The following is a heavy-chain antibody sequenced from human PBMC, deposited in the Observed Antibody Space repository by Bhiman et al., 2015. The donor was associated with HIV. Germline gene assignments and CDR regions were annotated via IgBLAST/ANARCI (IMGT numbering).Heavy chain of an antibody. V-gene: IGHV3-15*01. J-gene: IGHJ4*02. Sequence: VQLVESGGGVVQPGRSLRLSCAASGFTFSSYGMHWVRQAPGKGLEWVGRIKSETDGGTTAYAATVKGRFTISRDDSKNTLYLQVKGLKTEDTAVYYCTTDQEFALDYWGQGTLVTVSS. CDR3: TTDQEFALDY. CDR1: GFTFSSYG. CDR2: IKSETDGGTT.